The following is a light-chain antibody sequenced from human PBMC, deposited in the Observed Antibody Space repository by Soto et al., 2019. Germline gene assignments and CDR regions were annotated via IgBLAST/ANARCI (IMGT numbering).Light chain of an antibody. V-gene: IGLV2-23*02. CDR1: SSDVGTYNI. CDR2: EVT. CDR3: CSFAGTSTYV. Sequence: QSALTQPASVSGSPGQSITISCTGTSSDVGTYNIVSWYQQHPGTAPKLIIYEVTKRPSRVSNRFAGSKFGNTASLTISGLQAEDEADYHCCSFAGTSTYVFGSGTKVTV. J-gene: IGLJ1*01.